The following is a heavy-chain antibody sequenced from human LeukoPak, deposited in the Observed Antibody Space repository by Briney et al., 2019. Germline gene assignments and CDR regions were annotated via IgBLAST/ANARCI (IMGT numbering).Heavy chain of an antibody. CDR2: ISNDGFKK. Sequence: GGSLRLSCAASEFTFSTYAMHWVRQAPSKGLEWVALISNDGFKKYYPDSVEGRFIISRDNSKNTLFLQMNSLRAEDTAVYYCAPSPNYGSGTSGNWGQGTLVTVSS. D-gene: IGHD3-10*01. J-gene: IGHJ4*02. CDR3: APSPNYGSGTSGN. CDR1: EFTFSTYA. V-gene: IGHV3-30*03.